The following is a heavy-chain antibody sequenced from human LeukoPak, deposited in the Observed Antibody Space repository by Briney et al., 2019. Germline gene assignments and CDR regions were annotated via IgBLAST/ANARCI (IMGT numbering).Heavy chain of an antibody. CDR3: ARERPSKCYFDY. J-gene: IGHJ4*02. Sequence: ASVKVSCKASGYTFINYYVHWVRQAPGQGPEYMGIINPSAGNTNYAQKFQGRITMTRDTSTTTVYMELSSLVSKDTAVYYCARERPSKCYFDYWGQGTLVTVSS. CDR1: GYTFINYY. V-gene: IGHV1-46*01. CDR2: INPSAGNT.